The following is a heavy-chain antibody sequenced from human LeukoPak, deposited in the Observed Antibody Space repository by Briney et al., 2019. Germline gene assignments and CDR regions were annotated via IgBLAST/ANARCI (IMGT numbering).Heavy chain of an antibody. D-gene: IGHD3-22*01. CDR2: IYTSGST. CDR1: GGSIRSYY. CDR3: AREFYYYYSSGYYRWVDY. J-gene: IGHJ4*02. Sequence: SETLSLTXTVSGGSIRSYYWSWIRQPAGKGLEWIGRIYTSGSTNYNPSLKSRVTMSVDTSKNQFSLKLSSVTAADTAVYYCAREFYYYYSSGYYRWVDYWGQGTLVTVSS. V-gene: IGHV4-4*07.